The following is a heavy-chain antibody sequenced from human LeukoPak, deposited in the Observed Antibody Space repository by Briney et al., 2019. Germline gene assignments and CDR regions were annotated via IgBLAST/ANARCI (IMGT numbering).Heavy chain of an antibody. J-gene: IGHJ4*02. Sequence: SETLSLTCAVYGGSFSGYYWSWIRQPPGKGLEWIGEINHSGSTNYNLSLKSRVTISVDTSKNQFSLKLSSVTAADTAVYYCARGPYGDYGFGSYWGQGTLVTVSS. D-gene: IGHD4-17*01. CDR2: INHSGST. CDR1: GGSFSGYY. CDR3: ARGPYGDYGFGSY. V-gene: IGHV4-34*01.